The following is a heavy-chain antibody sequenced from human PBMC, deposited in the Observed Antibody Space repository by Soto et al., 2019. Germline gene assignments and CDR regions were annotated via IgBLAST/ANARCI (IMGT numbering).Heavy chain of an antibody. D-gene: IGHD3-22*01. CDR1: GYSFATYG. V-gene: IGHV1-18*04. J-gene: IGHJ4*02. CDR2: ISAHNGDT. CDR3: ATEPIYYNDGSGYYPLGH. Sequence: QVQLVQSGAEVKKPGASVKVSCKASGYSFATYGFSWVRQAPGQGLECVGWISAHNGDTHYSQKFHGRVTMTTDTSTNTGYMELRSLTSDDTAVYFCATEPIYYNDGSGYYPLGHWGQGTLVTVSS.